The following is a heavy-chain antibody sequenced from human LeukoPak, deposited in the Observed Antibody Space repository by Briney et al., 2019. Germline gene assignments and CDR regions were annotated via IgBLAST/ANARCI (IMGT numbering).Heavy chain of an antibody. V-gene: IGHV3-48*01. CDR1: GFTFSTYS. CDR3: ARDCGYSSCYHFDY. D-gene: IGHD2-2*01. Sequence: GGSLRLSCAASGFTFSTYSMTWVRQAPGKGLEWVSYISSSSSSIYYADSVEGRFTISRDNAKNSLYLQMNSLRGEDTAVYYCARDCGYSSCYHFDYWGLGTLVTVSS. J-gene: IGHJ4*02. CDR2: ISSSSSSI.